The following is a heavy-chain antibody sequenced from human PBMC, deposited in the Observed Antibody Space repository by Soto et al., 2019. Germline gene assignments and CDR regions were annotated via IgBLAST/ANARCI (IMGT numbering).Heavy chain of an antibody. V-gene: IGHV3-21*01. D-gene: IGHD6-19*01. CDR2: ISSTSGHI. Sequence: GGSLRLSCAASKLTFSTYSFNWVRQAPGKGLEWVSGISSTSGHIFYADSVKGRFTISRDNAKNSLYLQMNSLRAEDTAVYYCARDLGTGWSLDYWGQGTLVTVSS. CDR3: ARDLGTGWSLDY. J-gene: IGHJ4*02. CDR1: KLTFSTYS.